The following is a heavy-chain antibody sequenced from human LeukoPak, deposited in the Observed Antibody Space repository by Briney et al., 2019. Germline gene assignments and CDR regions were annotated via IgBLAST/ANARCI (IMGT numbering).Heavy chain of an antibody. CDR1: GGSISSSNKY. V-gene: IGHV4-39*01. CDR3: AKQQLVRCFDY. D-gene: IGHD6-13*01. CDR2: MFYSGST. J-gene: IGHJ4*02. Sequence: PSDTLSLTCTVSGGSISSSNKYWSQIRQPPAKGLEWIVTMFYSGSTYYHPSLKSRVTISIDTSKTQFPLKLRSVTAADTAVYYCAKQQLVRCFDYWGQGTLVTVSS.